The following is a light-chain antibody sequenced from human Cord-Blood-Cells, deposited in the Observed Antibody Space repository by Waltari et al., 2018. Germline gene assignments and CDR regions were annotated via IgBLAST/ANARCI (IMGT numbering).Light chain of an antibody. Sequence: SYELTQPPSVSVSPGQTASITCSGDKLGDKYACWYQQKPGPSPGLVIYQDSKRPSGIPERFSGPNSGNTATLTISGTQAMDEADYYCQAWDSSTAVFGGGTKLTVL. J-gene: IGLJ2*01. CDR3: QAWDSSTAV. CDR2: QDS. CDR1: KLGDKY. V-gene: IGLV3-1*01.